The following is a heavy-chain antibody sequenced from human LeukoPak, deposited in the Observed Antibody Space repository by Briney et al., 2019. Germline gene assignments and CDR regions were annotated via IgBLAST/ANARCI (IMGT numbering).Heavy chain of an antibody. Sequence: GASVKVSCKASGYTFTGYYMHWVRQSPGQGLEWMGWINPNSGGTNYAQKFQGRVTMTRDTSISTAYMELSRLRSDDTAVYYCARGYSSRCYVTGGPDYWGQGTLVTVSS. D-gene: IGHD6-13*01. CDR1: GYTFTGYY. J-gene: IGHJ4*02. CDR3: ARGYSSRCYVTGGPDY. V-gene: IGHV1-2*02. CDR2: INPNSGGT.